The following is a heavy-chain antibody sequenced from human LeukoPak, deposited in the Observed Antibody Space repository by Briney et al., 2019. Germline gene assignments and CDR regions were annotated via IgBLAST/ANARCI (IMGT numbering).Heavy chain of an antibody. Sequence: SETLSLTCTVSGGSISSSTYYWGWIRQPPGKGLEWIGSIYYSGSTYYNPSLKSRVTTSVDTSKNHFSLNLSSVTAADTAVYYCARQSRGSSSSRDYFDYWGQGTLVTVSS. CDR3: ARQSRGSSSSRDYFDY. V-gene: IGHV4-39*01. CDR1: GGSISSSTYY. D-gene: IGHD6-6*01. CDR2: IYYSGST. J-gene: IGHJ4*02.